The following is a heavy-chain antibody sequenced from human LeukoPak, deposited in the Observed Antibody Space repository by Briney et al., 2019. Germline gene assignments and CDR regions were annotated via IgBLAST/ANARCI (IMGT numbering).Heavy chain of an antibody. D-gene: IGHD3-10*01. CDR3: ARGEYDLLGDY. J-gene: IGHJ4*02. CDR1: GYTFSSHS. V-gene: IGHV1-18*01. CDR2: ISPYNGNT. Sequence: ASVKLSCKTSGYTFSSHSMNWVRQAPGQGIEWLGWISPYNGNTKYAQKIQGRATMTTDTSTSTAYLELRSLRSDDTAVYYCARGEYDLLGDYWGQGTLVTVSS.